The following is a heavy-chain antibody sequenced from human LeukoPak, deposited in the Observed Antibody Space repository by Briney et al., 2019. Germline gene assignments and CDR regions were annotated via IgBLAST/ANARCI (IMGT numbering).Heavy chain of an antibody. D-gene: IGHD5/OR15-5a*01. J-gene: IGHJ4*02. CDR3: TRQIRLPNFDY. CDR2: IYYSGST. V-gene: IGHV4-39*01. Sequence: SETLSLTCTVSGGSISSSSYYWGWIRQPPGKGLEWIGSIYYSGSTYYNPSLKSRVTISVDTSKNQFSPKLSSVTAADTAVYYCTRQIRLPNFDYWGQGTLVTVSS. CDR1: GGSISSSSYY.